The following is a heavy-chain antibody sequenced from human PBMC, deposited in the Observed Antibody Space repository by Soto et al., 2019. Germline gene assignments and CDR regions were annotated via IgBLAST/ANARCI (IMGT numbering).Heavy chain of an antibody. CDR2: IRSKAYGGTT. J-gene: IGHJ4*02. CDR3: TRDTHPFPFDY. Sequence: PGGSLRLSCTASGFTFGDYAMSWFRQAPGKGLEWVGFIRSKAYGGTTEYAASVKGRFTISRDDSKSIAYLQMNSLKTEDTAVYYCTRDTHPFPFDYWGQGTLVTVSS. CDR1: GFTFGDYA. D-gene: IGHD2-15*01. V-gene: IGHV3-49*03.